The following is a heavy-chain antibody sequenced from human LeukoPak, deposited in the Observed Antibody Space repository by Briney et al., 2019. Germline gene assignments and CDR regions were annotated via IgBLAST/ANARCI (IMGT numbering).Heavy chain of an antibody. CDR1: GGSFSGYY. D-gene: IGHD6-13*01. CDR2: IYYSGST. V-gene: IGHV4-59*01. J-gene: IGHJ3*02. Sequence: NPSETLSLTCAVYGGSFSGYYWSWIRQPPGKGLEWIGYIYYSGSTNYNPSLKSRVTISVDTSKNQFSLKLSSVTAADTAVYYCARYLIGAAAGSNAFDIWGQGTMVTVSS. CDR3: ARYLIGAAAGSNAFDI.